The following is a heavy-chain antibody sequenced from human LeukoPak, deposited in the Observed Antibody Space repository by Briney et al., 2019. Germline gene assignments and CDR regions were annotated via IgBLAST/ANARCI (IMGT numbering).Heavy chain of an antibody. J-gene: IGHJ5*02. CDR1: GYTFTSYG. D-gene: IGHD6-13*01. Sequence: GASVKVSCKASGYTFTSYGISWVRQAPGQGLEWMGWISAYNGNTIYAQKLQGRVTMTTDTSTSTAYMELRSLRSDDTAVYYCARDTDSSSSWFNWFDPWGQGTLVTVSS. CDR2: ISAYNGNT. V-gene: IGHV1-18*01. CDR3: ARDTDSSSSWFNWFDP.